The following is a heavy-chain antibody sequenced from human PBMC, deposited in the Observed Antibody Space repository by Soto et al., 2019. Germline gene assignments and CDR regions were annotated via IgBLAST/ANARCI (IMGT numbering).Heavy chain of an antibody. CDR1: GGSITSGGFY. Sequence: QVQLQESGPGLVQPSQTLSLTCTVSGGSITSGGFYWSWIRQHPGKGLEWIGYIYYSGRAYYNSSLKSRVTISVDTSKNQFSLKLSSVTAADTAVYYCARESVLAAAGFRNNWFDPWGQGTLVTVSS. CDR2: IYYSGRA. D-gene: IGHD6-13*01. CDR3: ARESVLAAAGFRNNWFDP. J-gene: IGHJ5*02. V-gene: IGHV4-31*03.